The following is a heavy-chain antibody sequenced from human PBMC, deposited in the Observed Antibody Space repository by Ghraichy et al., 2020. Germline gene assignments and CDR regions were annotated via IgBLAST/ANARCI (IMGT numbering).Heavy chain of an antibody. V-gene: IGHV4-39*01. J-gene: IGHJ4*02. Sequence: SETLSLTCAVYGGSFSSYYWGWIRQPPGKGLEWIGSIYYSGSTYYNPSLKSRVTISVDTSKNQFSLKLSSVTAADTAVYYCARHSLSRVVSPFDYWGQGTLVTVSS. D-gene: IGHD3-3*01. CDR2: IYYSGST. CDR3: ARHSLSRVVSPFDY. CDR1: GGSFSSYY.